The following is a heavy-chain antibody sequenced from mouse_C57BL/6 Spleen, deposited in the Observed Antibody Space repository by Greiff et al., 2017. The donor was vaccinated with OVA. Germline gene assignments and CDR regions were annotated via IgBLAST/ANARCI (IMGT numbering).Heavy chain of an antibody. CDR3: ARDYYDYDPFAY. V-gene: IGHV3-6*01. Sequence: EVQLVESGPGLVKPSQSLSLTCSVTGYSITSGYYWNWIRQFPGNKLEWMGYISYDGSNNYNPSLKNRISITRDTSKNQFFLKLNSVTTEDTATYYCARDYYDYDPFAYWGQGTLVTVSA. J-gene: IGHJ3*01. D-gene: IGHD2-4*01. CDR2: ISYDGSN. CDR1: GYSITSGYY.